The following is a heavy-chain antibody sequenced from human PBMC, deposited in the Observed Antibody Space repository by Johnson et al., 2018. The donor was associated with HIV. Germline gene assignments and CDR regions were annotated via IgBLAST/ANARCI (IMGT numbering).Heavy chain of an antibody. CDR2: IRYDGSNK. J-gene: IGHJ3*02. CDR1: GFTLRSYG. CDR3: AKDPSTVTTFYAFDI. Sequence: QVQLVESGGGVVQPGGSLRLSCAASGFTLRSYGMHWVRQAPGKGLEWVTFIRYDGSNKYYADSVKGRFTISRDNSKNTLYLQMNSLRADDTAVYYCAKDPSTVTTFYAFDIWGQGTMVTVSS. V-gene: IGHV3-30*02. D-gene: IGHD4-17*01.